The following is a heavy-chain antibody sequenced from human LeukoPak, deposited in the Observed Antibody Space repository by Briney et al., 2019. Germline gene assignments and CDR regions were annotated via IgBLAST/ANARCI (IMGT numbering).Heavy chain of an antibody. D-gene: IGHD2-15*01. CDR2: IYSGGST. V-gene: IGHV3-66*01. Sequence: GGSLRLSCAASGFTVSSNYMSWVRQAPGEGLEWVSVIYSGGSTYYADSVKGRFTISRDNSKNTLYLQMNSLRAEDTAVYYCARDLPCSGGSCPLGMDVWGQGTTVTVSS. CDR1: GFTVSSNY. CDR3: ARDLPCSGGSCPLGMDV. J-gene: IGHJ6*02.